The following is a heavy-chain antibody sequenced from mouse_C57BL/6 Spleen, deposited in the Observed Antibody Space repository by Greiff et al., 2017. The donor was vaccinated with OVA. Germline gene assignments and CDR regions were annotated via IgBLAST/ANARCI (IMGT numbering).Heavy chain of an antibody. V-gene: IGHV1-76*01. J-gene: IGHJ2*01. Sequence: QVQLKQSGAELVRPGASVKLSCKASGYTFTDYYINWVKQRPGQGLEWIARIYPGSGNTYYNEKFKGKATLTAEKSSSTAYMQLSSLTSEDSAVYFCARRVYDSFDYWGQGTTLTVSS. CDR2: IYPGSGNT. CDR3: ARRVYDSFDY. D-gene: IGHD2-3*01. CDR1: GYTFTDYY.